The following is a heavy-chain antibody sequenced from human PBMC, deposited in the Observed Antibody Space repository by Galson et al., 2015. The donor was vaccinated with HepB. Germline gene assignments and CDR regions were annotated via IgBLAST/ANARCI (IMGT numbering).Heavy chain of an antibody. CDR1: GGSITSGGYS. CDR3: ARTNYFQSSLTGGAFDI. J-gene: IGHJ3*02. CDR2: ISHSGST. Sequence: TLSLTCAVSGGSITSGGYSWSWIRQPPGGGLEWMGYISHSGSTYYNPSLKSRVTISADTSKNQFSLRLNSVTAADTAVYYCARTNYFQSSLTGGAFDIWGPGTMVTVSS. V-gene: IGHV4-30-2*01. D-gene: IGHD3-22*01.